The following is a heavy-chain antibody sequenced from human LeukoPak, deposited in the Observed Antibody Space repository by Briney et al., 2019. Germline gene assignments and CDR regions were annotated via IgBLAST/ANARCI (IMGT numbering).Heavy chain of an antibody. V-gene: IGHV1-2*02. J-gene: IGHJ1*01. CDR2: INPNSGGT. CDR3: ARAPRGIATSVTGYFQR. Sequence: ASVKVSCKASGYTFTSYDINWVRQAPGQGLEWMGWINPNSGGTNYAQKFQGRVTMTRDTSISTAYMELSRLRSDDTAVYYCARAPRGIATSVTGYFQRWGQGTLVTVSS. D-gene: IGHD6-13*01. CDR1: GYTFTSYD.